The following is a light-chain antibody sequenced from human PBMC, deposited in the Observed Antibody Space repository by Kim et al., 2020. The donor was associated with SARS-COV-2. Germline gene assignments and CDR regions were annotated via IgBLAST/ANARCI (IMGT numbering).Light chain of an antibody. Sequence: EIVLTQFPGTLSLSPGERATLSCRASQSVSSSYVAWYQQKPGQAPRLLIYGASRRATGIPDRFSGSGSGTDFTLTISRLEPEDFAVYYCQQYGSSHRTFGQGTKVDIK. V-gene: IGKV3-20*01. CDR2: GAS. CDR3: QQYGSSHRT. J-gene: IGKJ1*01. CDR1: QSVSSSY.